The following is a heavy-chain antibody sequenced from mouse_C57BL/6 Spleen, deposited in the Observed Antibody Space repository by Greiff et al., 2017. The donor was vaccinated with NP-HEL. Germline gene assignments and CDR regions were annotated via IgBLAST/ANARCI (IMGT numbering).Heavy chain of an antibody. V-gene: IGHV1-85*01. CDR2: IYPRDGST. Sequence: VKLVESGPELVKPGASVKLSCKASGYTFTSYDINWVKQRPGQGLEWIGWIYPRDGSTKYNEKFKGKATLTVDTSSSTAYMELHSLTSEDSAVYFCARERVTTGGYYFDYWGQGTTLTVSS. D-gene: IGHD2-2*01. CDR1: GYTFTSYD. J-gene: IGHJ2*01. CDR3: ARERVTTGGYYFDY.